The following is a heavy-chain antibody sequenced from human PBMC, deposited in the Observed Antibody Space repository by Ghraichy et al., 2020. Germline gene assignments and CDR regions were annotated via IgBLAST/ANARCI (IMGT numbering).Heavy chain of an antibody. Sequence: ASVKVSCKASGYTFTSYDINWVRQATGQGLEWMGWMNPNSGNTGYAQKFQGRVTMTRNTSISTAYMELSSLRSEDTAVYYCARGPGYSSSWPVPARYYYYYGMDVWGQGTTVTVSS. J-gene: IGHJ6*02. D-gene: IGHD6-13*01. CDR2: MNPNSGNT. V-gene: IGHV1-8*01. CDR1: GYTFTSYD. CDR3: ARGPGYSSSWPVPARYYYYYGMDV.